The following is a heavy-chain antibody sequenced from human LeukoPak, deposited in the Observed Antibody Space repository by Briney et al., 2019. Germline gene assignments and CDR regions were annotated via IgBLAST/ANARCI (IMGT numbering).Heavy chain of an antibody. CDR1: GFTFSCYS. J-gene: IGHJ4*02. CDR2: ISSSSSYI. Sequence: GGSLRLSCAASGFTFSCYSMNWVRQAPGKGLEWVSSISSSSSYIYYAGSVKGRFTISRDNAKNSLYLQMNSLRAEDTAVYYCASGSSSWAYYFDYWGEGTLVTVSS. CDR3: ASGSSSWAYYFDY. D-gene: IGHD6-13*01. V-gene: IGHV3-21*01.